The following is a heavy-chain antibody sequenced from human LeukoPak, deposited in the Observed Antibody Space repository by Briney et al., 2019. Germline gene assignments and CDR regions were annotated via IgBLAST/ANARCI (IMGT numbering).Heavy chain of an antibody. J-gene: IGHJ4*02. V-gene: IGHV4-61*02. D-gene: IGHD3-9*01. CDR2: IYTSEST. CDR1: GGSISSGSYY. Sequence: SSQTLSLTCTVSGGSISSGSYYWSWIRQPAGKGLEWIGRIYTSESTNYNPSLKSRVTISVDTSKNQFSLKLSSVTAADTAVYYCARVNYDIKRYYFDYWGQGTLVTVSS. CDR3: ARVNYDIKRYYFDY.